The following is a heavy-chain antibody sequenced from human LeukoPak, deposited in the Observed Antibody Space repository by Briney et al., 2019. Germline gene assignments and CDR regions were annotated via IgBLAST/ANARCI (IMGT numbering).Heavy chain of an antibody. CDR1: GFTFSSDA. D-gene: IGHD3-22*01. V-gene: IGHV3-30-3*01. CDR2: ISYDGSNK. J-gene: IGHJ3*02. CDR3: ARLYDSSGYYYYHDAFDI. Sequence: GRSLRLSCAASGFTFSSDAMHWVRQAPGKGLEWMAVISYDGSNKYYADSVKGRFTISRDNSKNTLYLQMNSLRAEDTAVYYCARLYDSSGYYYYHDAFDIWGQGTMVTVSS.